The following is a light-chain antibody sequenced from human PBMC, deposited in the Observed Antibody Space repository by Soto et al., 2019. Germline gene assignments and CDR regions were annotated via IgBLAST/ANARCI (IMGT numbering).Light chain of an antibody. CDR1: QSVSSN. CDR3: QQYNNWPYT. CDR2: GAS. V-gene: IGKV3-15*01. Sequence: EVMMTQSPATLSVSPGERATLSCRASQSVSSNLAWYQQKPGQAPRLLIYGASTRATDIPARFSGSGSETEFTLTISSLQSEDFAVYNCQQYNNWPYTFGQGTKLEIK. J-gene: IGKJ2*01.